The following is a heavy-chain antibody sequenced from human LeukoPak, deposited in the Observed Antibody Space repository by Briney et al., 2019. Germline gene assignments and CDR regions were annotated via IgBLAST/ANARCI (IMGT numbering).Heavy chain of an antibody. V-gene: IGHV3-72*01. CDR3: TRIDCTGGTCHDAFDI. CDR2: TRNKANSYAT. J-gene: IGHJ3*02. D-gene: IGHD2-15*01. Sequence: GGSLRLSCAASGFIFSDHYMEWVRQTPGKGVEWVGRTRNKANSYATEYAASVKGRFTISRDDSKNSLYLQMNSLKTEDTAVYYCTRIDCTGGTCHDAFDIWGQGTMVTVSS. CDR1: GFIFSDHY.